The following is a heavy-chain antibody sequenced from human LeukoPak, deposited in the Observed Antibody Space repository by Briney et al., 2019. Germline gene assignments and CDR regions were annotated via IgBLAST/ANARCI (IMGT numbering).Heavy chain of an antibody. D-gene: IGHD3-22*01. Sequence: ASETLSLTCSVSGGFIRSNAYYWDWIRQPPGKGLEWIGSIYYSGSTYYNPSLKSRVTISVDTSKNQFSLSLTSVTAADTALYYCWIRRGYYGLCDYWGQGTLVTVSS. CDR2: IYYSGST. V-gene: IGHV4-39*01. CDR3: WIRRGYYGLCDY. CDR1: GGFIRSNAYY. J-gene: IGHJ4*02.